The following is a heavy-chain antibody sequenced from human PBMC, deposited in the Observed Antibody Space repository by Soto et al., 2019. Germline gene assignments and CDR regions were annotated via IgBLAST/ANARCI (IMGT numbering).Heavy chain of an antibody. CDR3: ARHHDS. J-gene: IGHJ4*02. CDR2: SYYSGST. V-gene: IGHV4-59*08. Sequence: QVQLQESGTGLVKPSETLSLTCTVSGGSISSYYWSWIRQPPGKGLEWIGYSYYSGSTNYNPSLKSRVTISVDTSKNQFSLKLSSVTAAYTAVYYCARHHDSWGQGTLVTVSS. CDR1: GGSISSYY.